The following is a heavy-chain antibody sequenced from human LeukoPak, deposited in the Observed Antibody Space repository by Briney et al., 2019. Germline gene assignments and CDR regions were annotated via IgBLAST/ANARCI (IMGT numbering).Heavy chain of an antibody. V-gene: IGHV3-7*01. D-gene: IGHD3-3*01. CDR3: ARDRNTDFWSGYYTNYFDD. J-gene: IGHJ4*02. CDR1: GFTFSSYW. Sequence: GGSLRLSCAASGFTFSSYWMNWVRQAPGKGLEWVANIKQDGSEKYYVDSVKGRFTISRDNAKNSLYLHMNSLRAGDTAVYYCARDRNTDFWSGYYTNYFDDWGQGTLVSVSS. CDR2: IKQDGSEK.